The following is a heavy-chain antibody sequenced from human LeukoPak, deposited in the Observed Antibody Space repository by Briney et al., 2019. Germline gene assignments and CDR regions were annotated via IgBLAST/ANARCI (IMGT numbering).Heavy chain of an antibody. CDR1: GGSITSGTYY. J-gene: IGHJ4*02. CDR2: IYYSGST. Sequence: SETLSLTCTVSGGSITSGTYYWSWIRQPPGKGLEWIGYIYYSGSTNYNPSLKSRVTISVDTSKNQFSLKLSSVTAADTAVYYCARVAYCGGDCYFTDYWGQGTLVTVSS. D-gene: IGHD2-21*01. V-gene: IGHV4-61*01. CDR3: ARVAYCGGDCYFTDY.